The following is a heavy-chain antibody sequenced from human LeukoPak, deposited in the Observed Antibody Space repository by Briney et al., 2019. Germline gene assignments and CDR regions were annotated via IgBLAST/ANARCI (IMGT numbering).Heavy chain of an antibody. V-gene: IGHV4-39*01. CDR2: IYYSETT. J-gene: IGHJ4*02. CDR1: GDSVSRSTYY. CDR3: ARQGDSNGYSTLDY. Sequence: SETLSLTCTVSGDSVSRSTYYWGWIRHPPGKGLEGIRTIYYSETTYYNPSLKSRVTISVDSSKTQFSLQVTSVTATDTAVYSCARQGDSNGYSTLDYWGQGILVTVSS. D-gene: IGHD3-22*01.